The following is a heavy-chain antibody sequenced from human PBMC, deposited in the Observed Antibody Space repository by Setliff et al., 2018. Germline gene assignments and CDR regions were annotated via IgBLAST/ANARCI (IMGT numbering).Heavy chain of an antibody. Sequence: SETLSLTCTVSGGSISSSSYYWGWIRQPPGKGLEWIGSIYYSGSTYYNPSLKSRVTMSVDTSKNQFSLKLSSVTAADTAVFYCARDRGSGSYFLRYFDYWGQGTLVTVS. D-gene: IGHD1-26*01. CDR2: IYYSGST. CDR3: ARDRGSGSYFLRYFDY. CDR1: GGSISSSSYY. J-gene: IGHJ4*02. V-gene: IGHV4-39*02.